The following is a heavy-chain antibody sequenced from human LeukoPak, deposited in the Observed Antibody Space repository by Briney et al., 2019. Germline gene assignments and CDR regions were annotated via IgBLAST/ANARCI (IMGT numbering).Heavy chain of an antibody. V-gene: IGHV3-48*03. J-gene: IGHJ4*02. D-gene: IGHD1-26*01. CDR3: ASPLRVGATGN. Sequence: GGSLRLSCAASGFTFSSYEMNWVRQAPGKGLEWVSYISSSGSTIYYADSVKGRFTISRDNAKNSLYLQMNSLRAEDTAVYYCASPLRVGATGNWGQGTLVTVSS. CDR1: GFTFSSYE. CDR2: ISSSGSTI.